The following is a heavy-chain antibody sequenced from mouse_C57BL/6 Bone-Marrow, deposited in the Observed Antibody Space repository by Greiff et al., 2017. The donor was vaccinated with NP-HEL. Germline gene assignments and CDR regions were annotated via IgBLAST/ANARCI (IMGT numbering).Heavy chain of an antibody. Sequence: EVKVEESGGGLVQPGGSMKLSCVASGFTFSNYWMNWVRQSPEKGLEWVAQIRLKSDNYATHYAESVKGRFTISRDDSKSSVYLHMNNLRAEDTGIYYCTSYYSSYYAMDYWGQGTSVTVSS. V-gene: IGHV6-3*01. CDR3: TSYYSSYYAMDY. CDR2: IRLKSDNYAT. J-gene: IGHJ4*01. CDR1: GFTFSNYW. D-gene: IGHD2-5*01.